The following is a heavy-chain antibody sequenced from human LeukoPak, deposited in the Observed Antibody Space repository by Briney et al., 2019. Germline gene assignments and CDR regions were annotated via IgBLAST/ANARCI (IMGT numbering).Heavy chain of an antibody. J-gene: IGHJ4*02. Sequence: SETLSLTCTVSGGSISGSSFYWGWVRQPPGEGLEWIGSIHYSGSTYYNPSLKSRVTISIDTSKNQFSLKLSSVTAPDTAVYYCATSRGGQVDYWGQGTLVTVSS. CDR3: ATSRGGQVDY. CDR1: GGSISGSSFY. CDR2: IHYSGST. V-gene: IGHV4-39*01.